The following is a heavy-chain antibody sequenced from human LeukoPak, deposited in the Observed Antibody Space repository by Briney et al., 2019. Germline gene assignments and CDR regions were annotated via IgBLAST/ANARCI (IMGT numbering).Heavy chain of an antibody. CDR3: ASRYCSSTSCGNWFDP. D-gene: IGHD2-2*01. CDR1: GGSISSGGYS. V-gene: IGHV4-34*01. CDR2: INHSGST. Sequence: SETLSLTCAVSGGSISSGGYSWSWIRQPPGKGLEWIGEINHSGSTNYNPSLKSRVTISVDTSKNQFSLKLSSVTAADTAVYYCASRYCSSTSCGNWFDPWGQGTLVTVSS. J-gene: IGHJ5*02.